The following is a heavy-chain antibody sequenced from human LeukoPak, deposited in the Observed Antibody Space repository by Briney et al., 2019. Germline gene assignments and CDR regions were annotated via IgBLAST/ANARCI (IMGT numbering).Heavy chain of an antibody. V-gene: IGHV4-59*08. CDR3: ARHVGNSGSGSYLTYFDY. CDR1: GGPISSYH. CDR2: IYYRGSS. J-gene: IGHJ4*02. Sequence: SDTLSLTCTLSGGPISSYHWSWIPQPPGKALEWIRHIYYRGSSHYNPSRKSRVTISVDTSKNQFSLKLSSVTAADTAVYYCARHVGNSGSGSYLTYFDYWGQGTLVTVSS. D-gene: IGHD3-10*01.